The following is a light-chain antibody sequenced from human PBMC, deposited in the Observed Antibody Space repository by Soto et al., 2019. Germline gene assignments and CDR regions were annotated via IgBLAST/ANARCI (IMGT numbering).Light chain of an antibody. CDR2: DVS. Sequence: QSVLTQPASVSGSPGQSITISCTGTSSDVGGYNYVSWYQQHPGKAPKLMIYDVSNRPSGVSNRFSGSKSGNTASLTISGLQAEDDADYYCSSYTSSSTFYVFGTGTQLTVL. CDR3: SSYTSSSTFYV. J-gene: IGLJ1*01. V-gene: IGLV2-14*01. CDR1: SSDVGGYNY.